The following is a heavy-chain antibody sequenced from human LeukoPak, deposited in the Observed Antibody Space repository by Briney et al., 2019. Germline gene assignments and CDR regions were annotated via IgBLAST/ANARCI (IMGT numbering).Heavy chain of an antibody. CDR2: ISGSGGYT. J-gene: IGHJ4*02. V-gene: IGHV3-23*01. Sequence: GGSLRLSCAASGFTFSSYAMSWVRQAPGKRLEWVSGISGSGGYTYYADSVKGRFTISRDNSKNTLFLQMNSLRAEDTAVYYCAAQKRGNYRPYYFDYWGQGTLVTVSS. D-gene: IGHD3-16*02. CDR1: GFTFSSYA. CDR3: AAQKRGNYRPYYFDY.